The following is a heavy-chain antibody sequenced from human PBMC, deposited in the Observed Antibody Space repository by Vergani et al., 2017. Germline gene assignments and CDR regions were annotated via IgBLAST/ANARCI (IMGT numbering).Heavy chain of an antibody. D-gene: IGHD4-23*01. V-gene: IGHV4-34*01. CDR3: ARQASYGGNRRYFDY. Sequence: QVQLQQWGAGLLKPSETLSLTCAVYGGSFSGYYWSWIRQPPGKGLEWIGEINHSGSTNYNPSLNSRVTIPVYTSKQQFSLKLSSVTAAATAVYYCARQASYGGNRRYFDYWGQGTLVTVSS. J-gene: IGHJ4*02. CDR1: GGSFSGYY. CDR2: INHSGST.